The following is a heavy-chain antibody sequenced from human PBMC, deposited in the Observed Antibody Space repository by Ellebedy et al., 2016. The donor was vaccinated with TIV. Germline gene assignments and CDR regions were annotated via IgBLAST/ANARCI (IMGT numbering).Heavy chain of an antibody. CDR2: ISHGGSI. Sequence: GSLRLSCGVYGGSFSGYYWSWIRQPPGKGLEWIGEISHGGSISYNPSLKSRVAISADTSKNKFSLTLSSVTAADTALYYCAVLTTQPPKATYWGQGTLVTVSS. CDR3: AVLTTQPPKATY. V-gene: IGHV4-34*01. CDR1: GGSFSGYY. D-gene: IGHD4-17*01. J-gene: IGHJ4*02.